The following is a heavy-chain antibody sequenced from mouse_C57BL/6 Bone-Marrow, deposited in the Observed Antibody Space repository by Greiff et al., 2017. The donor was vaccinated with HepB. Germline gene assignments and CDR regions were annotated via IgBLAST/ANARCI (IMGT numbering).Heavy chain of an antibody. J-gene: IGHJ3*01. D-gene: IGHD2-3*01. Sequence: EVQVVESGGDLVKPGGSLKLSCAASGFTFSSYSMSWVRQTPDKRLEWVATISSGGSYTYYPDSVKGRFTISRDKAKNTLYLQMSSLKSEDTAMYYCARRIMISYWGQGTLVTVSA. CDR2: ISSGGSYT. CDR3: ARRIMISY. V-gene: IGHV5-6*01. CDR1: GFTFSSYS.